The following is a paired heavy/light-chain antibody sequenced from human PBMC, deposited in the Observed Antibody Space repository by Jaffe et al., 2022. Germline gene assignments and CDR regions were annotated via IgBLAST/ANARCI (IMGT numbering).Heavy chain of an antibody. J-gene: IGHJ4*02. CDR1: DFTFSTHA. CDR2: IGGRIPGT. CDR3: ARRSDAGRYFDS. V-gene: IGHV3-23*01. D-gene: IGHD3-9*01. Sequence: EVQLLVSGGGLVQPGESLRLSCAVSDFTFSTHAMSWLRQAPGKGLEWVSTIGGRIPGTYYADSVRGRFIISRDNSNNMVYLQMNSLRADDTAVYYCARRSDAGRYFDSWGQGTLVTVSS.
Light chain of an antibody. J-gene: IGLJ1*01. CDR2: EVS. Sequence: QSALTQPASVSGSPGQSITISCTGAHSDVGGYVSWYQQHPGKAPKLMIYEVSNRPSGVSNRFSASKSGDTASLTISGLQAEDEADYYCSSFTFTYVFGTGTKVTVL. V-gene: IGLV2-14*01. CDR1: HSDVGGY. CDR3: SSFTFTYV.